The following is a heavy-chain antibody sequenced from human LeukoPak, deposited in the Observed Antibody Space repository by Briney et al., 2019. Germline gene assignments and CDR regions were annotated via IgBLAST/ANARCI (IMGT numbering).Heavy chain of an antibody. J-gene: IGHJ4*02. Sequence: GGSLRLSCLGSGFTFSDYAMHWVRQAPGKGLEYVSGISSNGGSTYYANSVKGRFTISRDNSKNTLYLQMGSLRAEDMAVYYCARGRTFGGVIVDWGQGTLVTVSS. D-gene: IGHD3-16*02. CDR3: ARGRTFGGVIVD. CDR2: ISSNGGST. CDR1: GFTFSDYA. V-gene: IGHV3-64*01.